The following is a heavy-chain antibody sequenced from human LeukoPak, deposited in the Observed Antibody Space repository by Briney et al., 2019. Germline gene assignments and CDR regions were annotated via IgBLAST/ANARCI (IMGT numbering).Heavy chain of an antibody. CDR2: IFACDSDT. CDR1: GYXFTNYW. D-gene: IGHD5-24*01. V-gene: IGHV5-51*01. Sequence: GESLKISCNGSGYXFTNYWICWGRQMPGKGLEWMGIIFACDSDTKYRQFFQGQVTISVDKSISTAYLKWNSLKVSDTAMYYCARRPRDGYRDGVDDIWGQGRMVIVSS. CDR3: ARRPRDGYRDGVDDI. J-gene: IGHJ3*02.